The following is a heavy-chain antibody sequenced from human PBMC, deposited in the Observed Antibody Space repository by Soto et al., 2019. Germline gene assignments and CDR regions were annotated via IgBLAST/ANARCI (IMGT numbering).Heavy chain of an antibody. V-gene: IGHV4-34*01. D-gene: IGHD3-9*01. Sequence: WESLSLSCAAYGGSFSGYYWSWIRQPPGKGLEWVGEINDSGSTNYNPSLKSRVTIPVDTSKNHFNQKLSSVTVADTAVYYCAYYLAHDILTGYTQGAFDPWGQGTLVTVSS. CDR2: INDSGST. CDR3: AYYLAHDILTGYTQGAFDP. CDR1: GGSFSGYY. J-gene: IGHJ5*02.